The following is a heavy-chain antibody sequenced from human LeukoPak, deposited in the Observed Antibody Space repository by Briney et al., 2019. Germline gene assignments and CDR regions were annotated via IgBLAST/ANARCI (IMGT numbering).Heavy chain of an antibody. Sequence: ASVKVSCKASGYTFTGYYMHWVRQAPGQGLEWMGWINPNSGGTNYAQKFQGRVTMTRDTSISTAYMELSRLRSDDTAVYCCARAIYPQSAFDIWGQGTMVTVSS. J-gene: IGHJ3*02. CDR3: ARAIYPQSAFDI. V-gene: IGHV1-2*02. CDR1: GYTFTGYY. CDR2: INPNSGGT. D-gene: IGHD3-3*02.